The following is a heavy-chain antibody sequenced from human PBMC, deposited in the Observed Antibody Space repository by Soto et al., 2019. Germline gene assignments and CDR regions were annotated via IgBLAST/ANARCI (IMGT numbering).Heavy chain of an antibody. CDR2: IIPIFGTA. CDR1: GGTFSSYA. J-gene: IGHJ4*02. Sequence: ASVKVSCKASGGTFSSYAISWLRQAPGQGLEWMGGIIPIFGTANYAQKFQGRVTITADESTSTAYMELSSLRSEDTAVYYYARDLSGDNDYWGQGTLVTVSS. V-gene: IGHV1-69*01. D-gene: IGHD3-9*01. CDR3: ARDLSGDNDY.